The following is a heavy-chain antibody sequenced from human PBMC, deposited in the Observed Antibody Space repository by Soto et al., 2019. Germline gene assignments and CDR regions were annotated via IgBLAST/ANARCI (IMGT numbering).Heavy chain of an antibody. D-gene: IGHD2-21*01. CDR2: INSDGSST. CDR3: VRKSGDNPRAYYYYMDV. Sequence: PGGSLRLSCAASGFTFSNYWMHWVRQVPGKGLVWVSRINSDGSSTMYADSVKGRFSISRDNAKNTLYLQMNSLKAEDTATYYCVRKSGDNPRAYYYYMDVWGKGTTVTVSS. V-gene: IGHV3-74*03. J-gene: IGHJ6*03. CDR1: GFTFSNYW.